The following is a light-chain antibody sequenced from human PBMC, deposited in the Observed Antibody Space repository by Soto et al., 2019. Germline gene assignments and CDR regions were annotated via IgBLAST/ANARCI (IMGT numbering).Light chain of an antibody. CDR2: GAS. J-gene: IGKJ1*01. CDR1: QSVRSS. Sequence: DIVMTQSPGTLSVSPGERANLFCRASQSVRSSLAWYQQKPGQAPRLLIYGASSRATGIPDRFSGSGSGTDFTLTISRLEPEDFAVYYCQLRRTFGQGTKVDIK. CDR3: QLRRT. V-gene: IGKV3-20*01.